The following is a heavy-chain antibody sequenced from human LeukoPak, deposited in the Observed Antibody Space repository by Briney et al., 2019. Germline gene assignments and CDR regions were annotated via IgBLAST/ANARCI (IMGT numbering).Heavy chain of an antibody. CDR2: IYPDDSNT. CDR1: GYNFPIYW. D-gene: IGHD6-13*01. J-gene: IGHJ6*03. V-gene: IGHV5-51*01. Sequence: GESLKISCQGSGYNFPIYWIGWVRQMPGQGLEWMGIIYPDDSNTIYGPSFQGQVTISADKSINTAYLEWSSLKALDTAIYYCARRGAAGKYYYYYMDVWGKGTTVTVSS. CDR3: ARRGAAGKYYYYYMDV.